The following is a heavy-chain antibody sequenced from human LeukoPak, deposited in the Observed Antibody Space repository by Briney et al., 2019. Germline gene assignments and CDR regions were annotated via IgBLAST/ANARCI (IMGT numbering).Heavy chain of an antibody. Sequence: SETLSLTCTVSGDSFSSSGYYWGWIRQPPGKGLEWIGSIYYTGSTYYNPSLKSRVTVSKDTSKNQFSLKLNSVTAADTAVYYCARVKKVDTSIDYWGQGTLVTVSS. J-gene: IGHJ4*02. CDR1: GDSFSSSGYY. CDR2: IYYTGST. CDR3: ARVKKVDTSIDY. D-gene: IGHD5-18*01. V-gene: IGHV4-39*01.